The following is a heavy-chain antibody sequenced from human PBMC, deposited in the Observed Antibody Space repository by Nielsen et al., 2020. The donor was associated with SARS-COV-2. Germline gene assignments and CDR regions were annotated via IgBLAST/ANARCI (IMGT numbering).Heavy chain of an antibody. CDR3: ARGWSYCSSTSCYLFFGDY. CDR1: GYTFTGYY. Sequence: ASVKVSCKASGYTFTGYYMHWVRQAPGQGLEWMGWINPDSGGTNYAQKFQGWVTMTRDTSISTAHMELSRLRSDDTAVYYCARGWSYCSSTSCYLFFGDYWGQGTLVTVSS. D-gene: IGHD2-2*01. J-gene: IGHJ4*02. V-gene: IGHV1-2*04. CDR2: INPDSGGT.